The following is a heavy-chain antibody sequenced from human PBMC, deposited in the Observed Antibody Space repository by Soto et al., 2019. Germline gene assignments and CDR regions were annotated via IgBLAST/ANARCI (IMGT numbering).Heavy chain of an antibody. CDR2: IYYSGST. CDR3: ARDRGAAAGYFDY. CDR1: GGSISSGGYY. V-gene: IGHV4-31*03. Sequence: KASETLSLTCTVSGGSISSGGYYWSWIRQHPGKGLEWIGYIYYSGSTYYNPSLKSRVTISVDTSKNQFSLKLSSVTAADTAVYYCARDRGAAAGYFDYWGQGTLGTGSS. J-gene: IGHJ4*02. D-gene: IGHD6-13*01.